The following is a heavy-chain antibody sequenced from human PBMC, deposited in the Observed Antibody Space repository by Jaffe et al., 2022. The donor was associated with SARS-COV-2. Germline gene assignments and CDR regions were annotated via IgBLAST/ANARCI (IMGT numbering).Heavy chain of an antibody. CDR1: GGSFSGYY. V-gene: IGHV4-34*01. CDR3: ARARGSSSWYRYWYFDL. J-gene: IGHJ2*01. Sequence: QVQLQQWGAGLLKPSETLSLTCAVYGGSFSGYYWSWIRQPPGKGLEWIGEINHSGSTNYNPSLKSRVTISVDTSKNQFSLKLSSVTAADTAVYYCARARGSSSWYRYWYFDLWGRGTLVTVSS. CDR2: INHSGST. D-gene: IGHD6-13*01.